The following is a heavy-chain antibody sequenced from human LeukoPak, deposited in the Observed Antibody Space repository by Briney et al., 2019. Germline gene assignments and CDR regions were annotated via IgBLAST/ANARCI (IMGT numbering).Heavy chain of an antibody. J-gene: IGHJ4*02. CDR1: GGSFSGYY. D-gene: IGHD3/OR15-3a*01. CDR2: IYYSGSA. V-gene: IGHV4-59*08. Sequence: SETLSLTCAVYGGSFSGYYWSWIRQPPGKGLEWIGYIYYSGSANYNPSLKSRVTISVDTSKNQFSLKLSSVTAADTAVYYCASSDSDPYYFDYWGQGTLVTVSS. CDR3: ASSDSDPYYFDY.